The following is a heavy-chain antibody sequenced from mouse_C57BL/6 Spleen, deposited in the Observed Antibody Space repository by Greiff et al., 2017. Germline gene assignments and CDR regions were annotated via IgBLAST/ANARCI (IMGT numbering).Heavy chain of an antibody. CDR2: INPSNGGT. J-gene: IGHJ3*01. V-gene: IGHV1-53*01. Sequence: QVQLQQPGTELVKPGASVKLSCKASGYTFTSYWMHWVKQRPGQGLVWIGNINPSNGGTTYNEKLKSKATLTVDKSSSTAYMQRSGLTSKDSAVYYCARGAQATSFAYWGQGTLVTVSA. CDR1: GYTFTSYW. CDR3: ARGAQATSFAY. D-gene: IGHD3-2*02.